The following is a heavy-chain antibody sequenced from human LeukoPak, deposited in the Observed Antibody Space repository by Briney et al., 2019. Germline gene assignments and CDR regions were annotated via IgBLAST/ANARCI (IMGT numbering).Heavy chain of an antibody. D-gene: IGHD1-7*01. CDR3: ARGWAPNWNYVVWY. J-gene: IGHJ4*02. Sequence: PGGSLRLSCAASGLTFDDYGMSWVRQAPGKGLEWVSGINWNGGSTGYADSVKGRFTISRDNAKNSLYLQMNSLRAEDTALYYCARGWAPNWNYVVWYWGQGTLVTVSS. CDR1: GLTFDDYG. CDR2: INWNGGST. V-gene: IGHV3-20*04.